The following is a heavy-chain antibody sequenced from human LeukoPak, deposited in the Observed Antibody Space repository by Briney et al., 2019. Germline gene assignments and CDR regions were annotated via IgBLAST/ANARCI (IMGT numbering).Heavy chain of an antibody. CDR1: GFTFSSYE. CDR2: ISSSGSTI. V-gene: IGHV3-48*03. J-gene: IGHJ6*03. D-gene: IGHD4-17*01. Sequence: PGGSLRLSCAASGFTFSSYEMNWVRQAPGKGLEWVSYISSSGSTIYYANSVKGRFTISRDNAKNSLYLQMNSLRAEDTAAYYCARGCVGTTCYYYYYYMDVWGKGTTVTVSS. CDR3: ARGCVGTTCYYYYYYMDV.